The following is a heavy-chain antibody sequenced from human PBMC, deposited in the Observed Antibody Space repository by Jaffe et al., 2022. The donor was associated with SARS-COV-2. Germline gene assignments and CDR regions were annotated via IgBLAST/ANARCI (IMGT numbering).Heavy chain of an antibody. Sequence: GQLVESGGGLVQPGGSLRLPCAASGFNVRSNYMGWVRQAPGKGLEWVSVIYPGGDTNYADSVKGRFSISRDNSKNTLYLQMNGLTAEDTAVYFCARDQGSSQGVNAFDLWGHGTLVIVSS. D-gene: IGHD3-10*01. V-gene: IGHV3-66*01. CDR3: ARDQGSSQGVNAFDL. J-gene: IGHJ3*01. CDR1: GFNVRSNY. CDR2: IYPGGDT.